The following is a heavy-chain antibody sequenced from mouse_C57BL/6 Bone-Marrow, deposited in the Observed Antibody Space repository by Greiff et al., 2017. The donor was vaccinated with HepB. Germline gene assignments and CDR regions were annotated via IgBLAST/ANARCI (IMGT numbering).Heavy chain of an antibody. J-gene: IGHJ3*01. CDR1: GYTFTSYT. CDR3: ARWNDPSWFAY. D-gene: IGHD2-12*01. Sequence: VQLQQSGAELARPGASVKMSCKASGYTFTSYTMHWVKQRPGQGLEWIGYINPSSGYTKYNQKFKDKATLTADKSSSTAYMQLSSLTSEDSAVYYCARWNDPSWFAYWGQGTLVTVSA. V-gene: IGHV1-4*01. CDR2: INPSSGYT.